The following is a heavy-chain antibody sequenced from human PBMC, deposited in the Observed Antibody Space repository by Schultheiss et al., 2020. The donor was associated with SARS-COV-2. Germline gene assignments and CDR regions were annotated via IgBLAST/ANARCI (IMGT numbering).Heavy chain of an antibody. CDR2: ISGSGGST. D-gene: IGHD2-2*01. J-gene: IGHJ4*02. V-gene: IGHV3-23*01. CDR1: GFTFSNYA. CDR3: AKDGDFCSSTSCFRFFDY. Sequence: GGSLRLSCAAAGFTFSNYAMSWVRQAPGKGLEWVSGISGSGGSTYYADSVKGRLTVSRDNSKNTLYLQMNSLRPEDTAVYYCAKDGDFCSSTSCFRFFDYWGQGTLVTVS.